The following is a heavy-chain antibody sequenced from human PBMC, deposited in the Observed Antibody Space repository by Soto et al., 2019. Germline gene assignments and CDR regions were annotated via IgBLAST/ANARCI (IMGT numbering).Heavy chain of an antibody. V-gene: IGHV3-73*01. Sequence: PGGSLRLSCAASGFTFSGSTLHWVRQASGTGLGWVGRIRSKANSYATAYAASVKGRFTISRDDSKNTAYLQMNSLKTEDTAVYYCSAQSWTIYGMDVWGRGTTVTVSS. CDR2: IRSKANSYAT. J-gene: IGHJ6*02. CDR1: GFTFSGST. D-gene: IGHD2-2*02. CDR3: SAQSWTIYGMDV.